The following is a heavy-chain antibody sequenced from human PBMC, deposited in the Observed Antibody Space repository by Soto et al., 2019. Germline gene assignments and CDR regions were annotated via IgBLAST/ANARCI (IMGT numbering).Heavy chain of an antibody. CDR1: GFTVSSNY. CDR2: IYSGGST. Sequence: EVQLVESGGGLVQPGGSLRLSCAASGFTVSSNYMSWVRQAPGKGLEWVSVIYSGGSTYSADSVKGRFTISRDNSKNTLYLQMNSLRAEDTAVYYCARPPIAVASIRVWGQGTLVTVSS. V-gene: IGHV3-66*04. D-gene: IGHD6-19*01. J-gene: IGHJ4*02. CDR3: ARPPIAVASIRV.